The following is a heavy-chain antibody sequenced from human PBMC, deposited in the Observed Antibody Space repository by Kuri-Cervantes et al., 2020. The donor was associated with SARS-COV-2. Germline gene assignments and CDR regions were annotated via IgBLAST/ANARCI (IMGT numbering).Heavy chain of an antibody. CDR2: INPNSGGT. CDR3: AREAGYSTYVSQSYYFDY. D-gene: IGHD5-18*01. CDR1: GYTFTGYY. Sequence: GESLKISCKASGYTFTGYYVHWVRQAPGQGLEWMGWINPNSGGTNYAQKFQGRVTMTRDTSISTAYMELSRLRSDDTAVYYCAREAGYSTYVSQSYYFDYWGQGTLVTVSS. J-gene: IGHJ4*02. V-gene: IGHV1-2*02.